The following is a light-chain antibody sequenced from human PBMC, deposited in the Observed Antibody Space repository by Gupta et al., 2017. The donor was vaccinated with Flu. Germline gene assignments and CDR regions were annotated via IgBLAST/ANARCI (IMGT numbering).Light chain of an antibody. CDR2: GAF. V-gene: IGKV3-15*01. CDR3: QQYNNWPPWT. CDR1: QSVSSN. J-gene: IGKJ1*01. Sequence: EIVMTQSPATLSVSPGERATLSCRASQSVSSNLAWYQQKPGQAPRLLIYGAFIRATGIPARFSGSGSGTEFTLTISSRQSEDFAVYYCQQYNNWPPWTFGQGTKVEIK.